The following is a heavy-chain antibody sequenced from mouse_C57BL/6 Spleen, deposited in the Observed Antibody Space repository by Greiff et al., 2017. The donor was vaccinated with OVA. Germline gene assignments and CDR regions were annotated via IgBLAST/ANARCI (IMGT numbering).Heavy chain of an antibody. CDR1: GYTFTGYW. D-gene: IGHD2-4*01. CDR2: ILPGSGST. CDR3: GRWTYSDYQLAC. J-gene: IGHJ3*01. Sequence: VQLQQSGAELMKPGASVKLSCKATGYTFTGYWIEWVKQRPGHGLEWIGEILPGSGSTNYNEKFKGKAPFTADTSSHTAYKQLSSLTTEDSAIYYCGRWTYSDYQLACWGQGTLVTVSA. V-gene: IGHV1-9*01.